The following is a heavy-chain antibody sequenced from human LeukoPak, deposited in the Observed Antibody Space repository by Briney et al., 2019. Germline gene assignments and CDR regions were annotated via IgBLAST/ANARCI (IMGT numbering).Heavy chain of an antibody. V-gene: IGHV3-23*01. CDR2: ISGSGGTT. CDR1: GCTFSSYA. D-gene: IGHD3-10*01. J-gene: IGHJ6*02. CDR3: AGGSGRGMDV. Sequence: GGSLRLSCAASGCTFSSYAMSWVRQAPGKGLEWVSLISGSGGTTYYVDSVKGRFTISRDNSKDTLYLQMNSLRAEDTAVYYCAGGSGRGMDVWGQGTTVTVSS.